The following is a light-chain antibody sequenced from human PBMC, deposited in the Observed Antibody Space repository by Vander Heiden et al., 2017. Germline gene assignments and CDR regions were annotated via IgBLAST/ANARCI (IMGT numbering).Light chain of an antibody. CDR2: DVT. V-gene: IGLV2-8*01. CDR1: SSDVGAYIY. Sequence: QSALTQPTHAPGSPGQSVTSSCTGSSSDVGAYIYDSWYQQHPAKAPTLIINDVTKRPSGLPYRSSGSKSGNTAFLTVSGLQAEDDSYYYCAAHAGSSAVFGGGTTVTVL. CDR3: AAHAGSSAV. J-gene: IGLJ3*02.